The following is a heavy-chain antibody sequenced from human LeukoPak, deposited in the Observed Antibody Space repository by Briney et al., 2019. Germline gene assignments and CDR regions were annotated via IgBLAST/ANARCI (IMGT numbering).Heavy chain of an antibody. CDR3: ARGAGYNYPYYFDY. CDR2: ISSSGSTI. D-gene: IGHD5-24*01. V-gene: IGHV3-11*01. Sequence: GGSLRLSCAASGFTFSDYYMSWIRQAPGKGLEWVSYISSSGSTIYYADSVKGRFTISRDNSKNTLYLQMNSLRAEDTAVYYCARGAGYNYPYYFDYWGQGTLVTVSS. J-gene: IGHJ4*02. CDR1: GFTFSDYY.